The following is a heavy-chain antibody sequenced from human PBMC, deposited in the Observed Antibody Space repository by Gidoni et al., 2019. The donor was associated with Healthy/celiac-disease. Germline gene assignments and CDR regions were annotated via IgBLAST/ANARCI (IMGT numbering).Heavy chain of an antibody. D-gene: IGHD6-6*01. CDR2: ISGSGGST. V-gene: IGHV3-23*01. J-gene: IGHJ6*02. CDR1: GFTFSSYA. Sequence: EVQLLESGGGLVQPGGSLRLSCAASGFTFSSYAMSWVRQAPGKGLEWVSAISGSGGSTYYADSVKGRFTISRDNSKNTLYLQMNSLRAEDTAVYYCAKVDRDIAARPNYYYYYGMDVWGQGTTVTVSS. CDR3: AKVDRDIAARPNYYYYYGMDV.